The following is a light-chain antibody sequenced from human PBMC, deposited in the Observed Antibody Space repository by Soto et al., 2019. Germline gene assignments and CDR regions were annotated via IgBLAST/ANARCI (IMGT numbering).Light chain of an antibody. Sequence: EIVLTQSPGPLSLSPGERATLSCRSSQLFSSNLAWYQHKPGQAPRLLIYGVSTRDTGVPDRFSGSASGTEFTLTISSLQSEEFAVYYCQQYNNWPPEGTLGQGTKVDIK. CDR2: GVS. CDR3: QQYNNWPPEGT. V-gene: IGKV3-15*01. CDR1: QLFSSN. J-gene: IGKJ1*01.